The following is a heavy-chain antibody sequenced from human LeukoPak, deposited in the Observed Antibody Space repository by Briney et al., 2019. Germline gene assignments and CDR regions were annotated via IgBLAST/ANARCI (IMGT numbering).Heavy chain of an antibody. D-gene: IGHD5-18*01. CDR1: GFTFSSYA. CDR2: ISYDGSNK. J-gene: IGHJ4*02. CDR3: AKGIQLWFNFFDY. Sequence: GGSLRLSCAASGFTFSSYAMHWVRQAPGKGLEWVAVISYDGSNKYYADSVKGRFTISRDNSKNTLYLQMNSLRAEDTAVYYCAKGIQLWFNFFDYWGQGTLVTVSS. V-gene: IGHV3-30-3*01.